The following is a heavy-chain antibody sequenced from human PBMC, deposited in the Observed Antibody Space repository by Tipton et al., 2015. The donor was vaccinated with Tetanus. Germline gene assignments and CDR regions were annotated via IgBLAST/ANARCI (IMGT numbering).Heavy chain of an antibody. CDR3: ARQLWGYWFDP. D-gene: IGHD7-27*01. V-gene: IGHV4-39*01. Sequence: LRLSCTVTGDSISSSRYYWGWVRQAPGKGPEWIGSIYYRGSTYHSPSLKSRVTMSVDTSKNQFSLKLSSVIAADTAVYYCARQLWGYWFDPWGQGTRVTVSS. CDR2: IYYRGST. J-gene: IGHJ5*02. CDR1: GDSISSSRYY.